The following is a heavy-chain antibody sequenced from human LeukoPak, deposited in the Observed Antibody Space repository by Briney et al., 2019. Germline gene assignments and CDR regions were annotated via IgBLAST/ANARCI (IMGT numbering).Heavy chain of an antibody. D-gene: IGHD6-6*01. Sequence: PGGSLRLSCAASGFTFSGYGMHWVRQAPGKGLEWVAVISYDGSNKYYADSVKGRFTISRDNSKNTLYLQMNSLRAEDTAVYYCAKEMAAARGFDYWGQGTLVTVSS. J-gene: IGHJ4*02. CDR3: AKEMAAARGFDY. CDR1: GFTFSGYG. V-gene: IGHV3-30*18. CDR2: ISYDGSNK.